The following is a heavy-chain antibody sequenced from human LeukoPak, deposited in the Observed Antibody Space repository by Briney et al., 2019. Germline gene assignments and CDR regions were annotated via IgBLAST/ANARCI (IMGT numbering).Heavy chain of an antibody. CDR3: AKEFGGSYLGY. J-gene: IGHJ4*02. D-gene: IGHD1-26*01. CDR1: GFTFSSYG. CDR2: ISYDGSNK. V-gene: IGHV3-30*18. Sequence: GRSLRLSCAASGFTFSSYGMHWVRQAPGKGLEWVAVISYDGSNKYYADSVKGRFTISRDNSKNTLYLHMNSLRAEDTAVYYCAKEFGGSYLGYWGQGTLVTVSS.